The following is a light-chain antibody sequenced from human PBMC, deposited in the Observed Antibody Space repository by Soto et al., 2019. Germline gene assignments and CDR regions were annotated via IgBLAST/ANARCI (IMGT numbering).Light chain of an antibody. CDR2: WAS. V-gene: IGKV4-1*01. CDR1: QSVLYSSNNKNY. Sequence: DIVMTQSPDSLAVSLGERATINCKSSQSVLYSSNNKNYLAWYQQKPGQPPKLLIYWASTRESGVPDRFSGSGSGTDFTLTISSLQAEDVAVYYCQQYYSTRKTFGQWTKLEIK. CDR3: QQYYSTRKT. J-gene: IGKJ2*01.